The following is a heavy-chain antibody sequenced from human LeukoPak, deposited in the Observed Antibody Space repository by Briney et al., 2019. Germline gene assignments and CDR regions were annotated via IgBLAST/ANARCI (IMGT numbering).Heavy chain of an antibody. CDR2: ISWNSGSI. CDR3: AKDSGSGWRYYFDY. J-gene: IGHJ4*02. CDR1: GFTFDDYA. Sequence: LPGGSLRLSCAASGFTFDDYAMHWVRQAPGKGLEWVSGISWNSGSIGYADSVKGRFTISRDNAKNSLYLQMNSLRAKDTALYYCAKDSGSGWRYYFDYWGQGTLVTVSS. V-gene: IGHV3-9*01. D-gene: IGHD6-19*01.